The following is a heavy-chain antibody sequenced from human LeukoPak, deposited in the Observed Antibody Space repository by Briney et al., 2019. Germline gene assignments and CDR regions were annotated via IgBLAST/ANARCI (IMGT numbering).Heavy chain of an antibody. J-gene: IGHJ5*02. CDR3: ARDKVYDFWSGYRAANSNWFDP. V-gene: IGHV1-46*01. CDR1: GYTFTSYY. CDR2: INPSGGSA. Sequence: ASVKVSCKASGYTFTSYYMHWVRQAPGQGLEWMGMINPSGGSASYAQKFQGRVTMTRDTPTSTVYMELSSLRSEDTAVYYCARDKVYDFWSGYRAANSNWFDPWGQGTLVTVSS. D-gene: IGHD3-3*01.